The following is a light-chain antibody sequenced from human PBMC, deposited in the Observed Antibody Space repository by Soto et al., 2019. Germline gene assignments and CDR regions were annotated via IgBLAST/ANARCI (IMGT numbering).Light chain of an antibody. CDR3: ISYTSSDTYV. CDR2: DVS. J-gene: IGLJ1*01. V-gene: IGLV2-14*01. Sequence: QSVLTQPASVSGSPGESITISCTGTSSDVGAYKYVSWYQQHPGKAPKLMIYDVSSRPSGVSNRFSGSKSGNTASLIISGLQAEDEADYYCISYTSSDTYVFGPGTRSPS. CDR1: SSDVGAYKY.